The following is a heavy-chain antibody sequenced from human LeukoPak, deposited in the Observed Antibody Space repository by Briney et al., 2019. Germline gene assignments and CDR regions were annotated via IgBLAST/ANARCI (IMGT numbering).Heavy chain of an antibody. CDR1: GGTFSSYA. V-gene: IGHV1-69*05. D-gene: IGHD5-12*01. CDR3: AREGVATLDY. J-gene: IGHJ4*02. CDR2: IIPIFGTA. Sequence: ASVKASSKASGGTFSSYAIGWVRQAPGQGLEWMGGIIPIFGTANYAQKFQGRVTITTDESTSTAYMELSSLRSEDTAVYYCAREGVATLDYWGQGTLVTVSS.